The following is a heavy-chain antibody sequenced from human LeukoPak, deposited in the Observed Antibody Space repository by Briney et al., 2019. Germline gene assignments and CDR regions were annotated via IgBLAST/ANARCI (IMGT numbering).Heavy chain of an antibody. CDR3: ARGGTRGYSPVDY. V-gene: IGHV3-7*03. D-gene: IGHD5-18*01. CDR2: IKQDGSER. Sequence: GKSLRLSCEASGFTFSSFWMNWVRQAPGKGLEWVANIKQDGSERNYVDSVKGRSTISRDNAKNSLFLQMNSLRVEDTAVYYCARGGTRGYSPVDYWGQGILVTVSS. CDR1: GFTFSSFW. J-gene: IGHJ4*02.